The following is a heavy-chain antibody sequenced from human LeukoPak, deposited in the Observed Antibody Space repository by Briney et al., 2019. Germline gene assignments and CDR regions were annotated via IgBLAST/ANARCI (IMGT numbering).Heavy chain of an antibody. Sequence: ASVKVSCKASGYTFTGYYMHWVRQAPGQGLEWMGWINPNSGGTNYAQKFQGRVTMTRDTAISTAYMELSRLRSDDTAVYYCARDPWRRYFDWFTQIDYWGQGTLVTVSS. CDR2: INPNSGGT. D-gene: IGHD3-9*01. J-gene: IGHJ4*02. V-gene: IGHV1-2*02. CDR1: GYTFTGYY. CDR3: ARDPWRRYFDWFTQIDY.